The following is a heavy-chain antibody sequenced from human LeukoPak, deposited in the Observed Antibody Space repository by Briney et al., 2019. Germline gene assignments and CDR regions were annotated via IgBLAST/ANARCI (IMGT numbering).Heavy chain of an antibody. CDR1: GGSISSYY. V-gene: IGHV4-59*01. CDR3: ARGVAVTTFDY. CDR2: IYYSGST. Sequence: PSETLSLTCTVSGGSISSYYWSWIRQPPGKGLEWIGYIYYSGSTNYNPSLKSRVTISVDTSKNQFSLKLSSVTAADTAVYYRARGVAVTTFDYWGQGTLVTVSS. D-gene: IGHD4-17*01. J-gene: IGHJ4*02.